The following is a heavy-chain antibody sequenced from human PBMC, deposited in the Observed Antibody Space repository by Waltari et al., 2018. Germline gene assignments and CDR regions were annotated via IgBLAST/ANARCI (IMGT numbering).Heavy chain of an antibody. D-gene: IGHD1-1*01. Sequence: QVQLVQSGAEVKMPGASVKVSCKASGYTFSHKHVHWVRQAPGQGLQWRGRIITNSGGTDYAQEFQGRVIMTRDTSISTVYMELSSVRSDDTAVYYCVRENWYYDYWGQGTQVTVSS. CDR3: VRENWYYDY. V-gene: IGHV1-2*06. J-gene: IGHJ4*02. CDR2: IITNSGGT. CDR1: GYTFSHKH.